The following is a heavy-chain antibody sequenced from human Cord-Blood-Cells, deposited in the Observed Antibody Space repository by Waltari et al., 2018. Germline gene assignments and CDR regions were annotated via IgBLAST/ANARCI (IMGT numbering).Heavy chain of an antibody. J-gene: IGHJ5*02. CDR2: INHSGST. V-gene: IGHV4-34*01. D-gene: IGHD6-19*01. CDR3: ARLGGKRNSSGWYWFDP. CDR1: GGSFSGYY. Sequence: QVQLQQWGAGLLKPSETLSLTCAVYGGSFSGYYWSWIRQPPGKGREWIGEINHSGSTNYNPGRKGRVTISLDTAKNQFSLKRSSVTAADTAVYYCARLGGKRNSSGWYWFDPWGQGTLVTVSS.